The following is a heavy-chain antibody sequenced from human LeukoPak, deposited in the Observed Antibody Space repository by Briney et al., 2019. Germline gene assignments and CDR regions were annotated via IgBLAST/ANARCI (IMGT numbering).Heavy chain of an antibody. D-gene: IGHD1-26*01. J-gene: IGHJ3*02. Sequence: TPGESLKISCKGSGYSFTSYCIGWVRQMPGKGLEWMGIIYPGDSDTRYSPSFQGQVTISADKSISTAYLQWSSLKASDTAMYYCAAYGSYPGSAFDIWGQGTMVTVSS. CDR3: AAYGSYPGSAFDI. V-gene: IGHV5-51*01. CDR2: IYPGDSDT. CDR1: GYSFTSYC.